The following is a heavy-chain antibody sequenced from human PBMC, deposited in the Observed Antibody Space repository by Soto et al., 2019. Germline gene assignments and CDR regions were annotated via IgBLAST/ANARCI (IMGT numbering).Heavy chain of an antibody. CDR3: AKDQASGQGSFDS. Sequence: VKLVESEGGVVQPGGSLRLSCAASGFTFNLYGMHWVRQAPDKALEWVALISYDGSNQYYADSVKGRFTISRDNSKNTLFLQMNSLRADDTAVYYCAKDQASGQGSFDSLGQGTLVTVSS. CDR1: GFTFNLYG. J-gene: IGHJ4*02. V-gene: IGHV3-30*18. CDR2: ISYDGSNQ.